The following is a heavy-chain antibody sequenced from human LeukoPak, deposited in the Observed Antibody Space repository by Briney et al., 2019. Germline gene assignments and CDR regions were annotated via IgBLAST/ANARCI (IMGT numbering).Heavy chain of an antibody. D-gene: IGHD3-22*01. J-gene: IGHJ4*02. CDR3: ARGTHYYDISGYDY. CDR2: ISWKGGST. CDR1: GFIFDDYG. V-gene: IGHV3-20*04. Sequence: GGSLRLSCAASGFIFDDYGMSWVRQAPGQGLEPVSGISWKGGSTGYADSVKGRFTISRDNAKNSMYLQMNSLRAEDTAVYYCARGTHYYDISGYDYWGQGTLVIVSS.